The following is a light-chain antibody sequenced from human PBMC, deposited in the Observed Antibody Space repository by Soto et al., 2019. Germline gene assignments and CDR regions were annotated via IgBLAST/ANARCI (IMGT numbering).Light chain of an antibody. V-gene: IGLV3-21*02. CDR3: LVWESSSDQYV. Sequence: SYELPQPPSVSVAPGQTARITCGGEKVENKNVHWYQQKAGQAPVLVVFDDADRPSGIPDRFSGSYSGNTATLTISRVEAGDEADYYCLVWESSSDQYVFGTGTRSPS. CDR1: KVENKN. J-gene: IGLJ1*01. CDR2: DDA.